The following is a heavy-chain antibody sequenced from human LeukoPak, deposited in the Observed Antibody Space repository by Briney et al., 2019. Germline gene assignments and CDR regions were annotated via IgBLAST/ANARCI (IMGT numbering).Heavy chain of an antibody. Sequence: PSETLSLTCTVSGGSTNSYFWTWIRQPPGKGLEWIGYIYYSGSTKYNPSLKSRVTKSLDTSKNQFSLNLSSVTAADTAVYYCARDIRGYNYGWFDYWGQGTLVTVSS. CDR2: IYYSGST. CDR1: GGSTNSYF. D-gene: IGHD5-18*01. J-gene: IGHJ4*02. V-gene: IGHV4-59*01. CDR3: ARDIRGYNYGWFDY.